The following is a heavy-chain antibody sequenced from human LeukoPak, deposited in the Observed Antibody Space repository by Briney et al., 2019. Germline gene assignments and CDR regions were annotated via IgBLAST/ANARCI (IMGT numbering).Heavy chain of an antibody. V-gene: IGHV3-48*04. CDR2: ISSTSTTK. Sequence: GGSLRLSCTASGFTLSTYTMNWVRQAPGKGLEWVSYISSTSTTKYYADSVRGRFTISRDNSKNSLDLQMNRLTAEDTAVYYCARDRSLVDGDYGVWFDAWGQGSLVTVSS. CDR3: ARDRSLVDGDYGVWFDA. D-gene: IGHD4-17*01. CDR1: GFTLSTYT. J-gene: IGHJ5*02.